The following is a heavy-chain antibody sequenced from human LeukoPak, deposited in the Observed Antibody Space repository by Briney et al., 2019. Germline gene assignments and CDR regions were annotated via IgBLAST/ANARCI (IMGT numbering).Heavy chain of an antibody. CDR3: SRDGSSSSRSAFDI. V-gene: IGHV3-30-3*01. CDR1: GFTFSSYA. Sequence: GRSLRLSCAASGFTFSSYAMHWVRQAPGKGLEWVAVISYDGSNKYYADSVKGRFTISRDNSKNTLYLQMNSLITEDTAVYYCSRDGSSSSRSAFDIWGQGTMVTVSS. D-gene: IGHD6-13*01. CDR2: ISYDGSNK. J-gene: IGHJ3*02.